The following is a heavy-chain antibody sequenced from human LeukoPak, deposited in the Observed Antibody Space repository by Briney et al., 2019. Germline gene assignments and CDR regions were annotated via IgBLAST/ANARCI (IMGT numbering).Heavy chain of an antibody. D-gene: IGHD3-3*01. CDR1: GFTFSTIH. CDR3: ARGRNYYLFWSGYSYFDY. J-gene: IGHJ4*02. CDR2: ISYDGSNK. Sequence: GGSLRLSCEVSGFTFSTIHMHWVRQTPGKGLEWVAVISYDGSNKYYADSVKGRFTISRDNSKNTLYLQMNSLRAEDTAVYYCARGRNYYLFWSGYSYFDYWGQGTLVTVSS. V-gene: IGHV3-30*04.